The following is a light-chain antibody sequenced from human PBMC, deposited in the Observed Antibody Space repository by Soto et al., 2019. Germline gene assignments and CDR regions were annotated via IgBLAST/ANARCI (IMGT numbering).Light chain of an antibody. CDR2: EVS. Sequence: QSALTQPASVSGSPGQSITISCTATSSDFGIYNLVSWYRQHPGKAPQVLIYEVSKRPSGVPDRIFASKSGNTASLTVSGLQADDEANYYCSSFKGTNSFVFGTGTKVTVL. CDR3: SSFKGTNSFV. V-gene: IGLV2-14*02. CDR1: SSDFGIYNL. J-gene: IGLJ1*01.